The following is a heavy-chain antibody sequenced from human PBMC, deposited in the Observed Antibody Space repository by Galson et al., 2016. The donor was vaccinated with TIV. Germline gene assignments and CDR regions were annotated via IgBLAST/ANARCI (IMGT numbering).Heavy chain of an antibody. CDR3: TQYLYPYRYHGFHV. V-gene: IGHV1-24*01. J-gene: IGHJ3*01. D-gene: IGHD3-10*01. CDR2: FGPEDSKI. Sequence: SVKVSCKVSGYTLSQLYIHWVRQAPGKGLEWMGDFGPEDSKIIYAQKVQGRVSMTEDKSTDTVYMEISSLRSEDTAVYYCTQYLYPYRYHGFHVWGQGTVVTVSS. CDR1: GYTLSQLY.